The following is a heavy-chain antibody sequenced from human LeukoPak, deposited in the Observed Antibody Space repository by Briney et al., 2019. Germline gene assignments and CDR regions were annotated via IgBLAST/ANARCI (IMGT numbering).Heavy chain of an antibody. D-gene: IGHD3-22*01. Sequence: PGGSLRLSCAASGFTFSSYAMHWVRQAPGKGLEWVAVISYDGSNKYYADSVKGRFTISRDNAKSTLYLQMNSLRAEDTAVYYCARGPGSSGGAYVGDYWGHGTLVTVSS. V-gene: IGHV3-30*04. CDR3: ARGPGSSGGAYVGDY. CDR1: GFTFSSYA. CDR2: ISYDGSNK. J-gene: IGHJ4*01.